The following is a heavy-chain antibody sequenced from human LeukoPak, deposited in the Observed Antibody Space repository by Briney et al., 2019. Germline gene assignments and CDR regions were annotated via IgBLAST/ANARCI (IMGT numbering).Heavy chain of an antibody. CDR3: ARVSGLGMNEYLQH. CDR1: GLTFSNSW. J-gene: IGHJ1*01. Sequence: GGSLRLSCTASGLTFSNSWMHWVRQAPGKGLVWVSRINNVGSATSYADSVKGRFTISRDNAKNTLYLQMNSLRAEDTAVYFRARVSGLGMNEYLQHWGQGTLVTVSS. V-gene: IGHV3-74*01. CDR2: INNVGSAT. D-gene: IGHD3-16*01.